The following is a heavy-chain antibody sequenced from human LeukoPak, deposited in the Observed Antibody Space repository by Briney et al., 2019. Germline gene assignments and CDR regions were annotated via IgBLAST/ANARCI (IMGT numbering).Heavy chain of an antibody. D-gene: IGHD5-24*01. CDR3: ARFLSRRWLQSE. CDR2: IIPIFGTA. CDR1: GGTFSSYA. V-gene: IGHV1-69*05. J-gene: IGHJ4*02. Sequence: ASVKVSCKASGGTFSSYAISWVRQAPGQGLEWMGRIIPIFGTANYAQKFQGRVTITTDESTSTAYMELSSLRSEDTAVYYCARFLSRRWLQSEWGQGTLVTVSS.